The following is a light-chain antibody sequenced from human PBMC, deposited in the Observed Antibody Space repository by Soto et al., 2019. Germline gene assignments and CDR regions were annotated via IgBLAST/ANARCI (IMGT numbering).Light chain of an antibody. J-gene: IGKJ4*01. CDR2: GPS. V-gene: IGKV3-15*01. CDR3: QQYNNWPLT. Sequence: ETVMTQSPATLSVSPGETATLSCRASQSVSTNVAWFQQKPGQVPRLLIYGPSTMATGIPANFSGSGSGTEFTLTISYLQSEDFAVYYCQQYNNWPLTFGGGTKVEI. CDR1: QSVSTN.